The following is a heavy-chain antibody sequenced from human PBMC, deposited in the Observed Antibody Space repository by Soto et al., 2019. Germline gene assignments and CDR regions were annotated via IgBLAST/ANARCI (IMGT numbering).Heavy chain of an antibody. D-gene: IGHD5-12*01. Sequence: SETLSLTCAVSGYSIASGYYWAWIRQSPGKGLEWIGYIYHAGSTNYNPSLKGRVTISVDTSKNQFSLKLSSVTAADTAVYYCASRDGYVFVYWGQGTLVTVSS. CDR2: IYHAGST. CDR1: GYSIASGYY. CDR3: ASRDGYVFVY. J-gene: IGHJ4*02. V-gene: IGHV4-38-2*01.